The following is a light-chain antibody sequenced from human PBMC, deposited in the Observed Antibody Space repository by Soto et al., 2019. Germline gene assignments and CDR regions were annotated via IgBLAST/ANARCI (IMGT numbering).Light chain of an antibody. CDR3: LLSYNGPYG. V-gene: IGLV7-46*01. Sequence: AVVTQEHSLTVSPGGTVTLTCGSSTGAVTNGHYPYWLQQKPGQAPRTLIYDTTNRHSWTPARFSGSLLGGKAALTLSGAQPEDEAEYYCLLSYNGPYGFGTGTKVTVL. CDR1: TGAVTNGHY. CDR2: DTT. J-gene: IGLJ1*01.